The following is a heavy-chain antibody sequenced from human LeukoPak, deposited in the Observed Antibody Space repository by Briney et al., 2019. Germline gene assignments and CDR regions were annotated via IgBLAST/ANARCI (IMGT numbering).Heavy chain of an antibody. Sequence: KPPETLSLTCSVAGGSISGYYWTWIRQPAGKGLEWIGRVYTSGSTHYNPSLKTRLTMSVDTSKNQFSLKLSSVTAADTAVYYCARLITGTTTAFDIWGQGTMVTVSS. D-gene: IGHD1-7*01. CDR2: VYTSGST. J-gene: IGHJ3*02. CDR1: GGSISGYY. CDR3: ARLITGTTTAFDI. V-gene: IGHV4-4*07.